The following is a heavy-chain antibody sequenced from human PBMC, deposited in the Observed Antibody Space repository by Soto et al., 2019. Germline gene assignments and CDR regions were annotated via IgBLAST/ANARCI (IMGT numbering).Heavy chain of an antibody. CDR2: IYPGDSDT. CDR1: GYSFTSYW. V-gene: IGHV5-51*01. Sequence: PGESLKVSWNGSGYSFTSYWIGCVRQMPGKGLEWMGIIYPGDSDTRYSPSFQGQVTISADKSISTAYLQWSSLKASDTAMYYCARQAAGGGGSYYFDYWGQGTLVTVSS. J-gene: IGHJ4*02. D-gene: IGHD2-15*01. CDR3: ARQAAGGGGSYYFDY.